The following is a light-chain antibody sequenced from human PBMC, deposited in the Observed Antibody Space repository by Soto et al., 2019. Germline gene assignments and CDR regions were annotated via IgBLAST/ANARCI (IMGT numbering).Light chain of an antibody. J-gene: IGKJ1*01. CDR1: QSFSSRY. CDR3: QQYHTSPLT. Sequence: DIVLTQSPGTLSLSPGEIATLSFRASQSFSSRYLAWYQQKPGQAPRLLIYGASTRATGVPDRFSGSGSGTDFTLTISRLEPEDFALYYCQQYHTSPLTFGQGTKVDIK. V-gene: IGKV3-20*01. CDR2: GAS.